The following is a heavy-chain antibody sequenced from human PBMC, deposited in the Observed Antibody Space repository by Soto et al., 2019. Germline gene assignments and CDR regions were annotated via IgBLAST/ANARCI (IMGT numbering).Heavy chain of an antibody. CDR2: ISSSSSTI. CDR3: TRDASRDSSARGWFDP. CDR1: GFTFSSYS. J-gene: IGHJ5*02. V-gene: IGHV3-48*04. Sequence: PGGSLRLSCAASGFTFSSYSMNWVRQAPGKGLEWVSYISSSSSTIYYADSVKGRFTISRDNAKNSLHLQMNSLRAEDTAVYYCTRDASRDSSARGWFDPWGPGTLVT. D-gene: IGHD6-13*01.